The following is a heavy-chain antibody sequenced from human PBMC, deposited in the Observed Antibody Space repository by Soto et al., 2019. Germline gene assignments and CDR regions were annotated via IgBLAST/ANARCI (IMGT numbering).Heavy chain of an antibody. CDR2: ISAYSGNT. CDR3: ARVVKAGDYGDYGRYYFDY. V-gene: IGHV1-18*04. Sequence: ASVKVSCKASGYTFTYYEITWVRQAPGQGIEWMGWISAYSGNTNYAQKLQGRLTMTTDTSTNTAYMELRSLRSDDTAVYYCARVVKAGDYGDYGRYYFDYWGHGTLVTVSS. D-gene: IGHD4-17*01. CDR1: GYTFTYYE. J-gene: IGHJ4*01.